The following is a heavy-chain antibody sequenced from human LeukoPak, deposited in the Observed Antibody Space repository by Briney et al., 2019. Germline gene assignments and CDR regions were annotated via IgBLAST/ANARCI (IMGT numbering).Heavy chain of an antibody. J-gene: IGHJ4*02. V-gene: IGHV3-23*05. Sequence: GGSLRLSCAASGFILSNSAMTWVRQAPGKGLEWVSGIDTKGTRTYYADSVKGRFTISRDNARNSLYLQMNSLRAEDTAVYYCVSWDGSGNWGQGTLVTVSS. CDR1: GFILSNSA. D-gene: IGHD3-10*01. CDR3: VSWDGSGN. CDR2: IDTKGTRT.